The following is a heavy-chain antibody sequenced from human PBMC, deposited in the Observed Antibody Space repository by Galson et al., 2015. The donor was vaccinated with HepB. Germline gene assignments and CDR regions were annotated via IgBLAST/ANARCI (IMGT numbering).Heavy chain of an antibody. V-gene: IGHV1-69*10. CDR1: GGTFSSSA. J-gene: IGHJ4*02. CDR3: ASSYFYDSTTYYPFYFDI. CDR2: IIPILDIT. Sequence: SVKVSCKASGGTFSSSAISWVRQAPGQGLEWMGGIIPILDITNYAQNFQGRVTISADKFTSAAYMELSSVKSEDTAVYYCASSYFYDSTTYYPFYFDIWGQGTLVTVSS. D-gene: IGHD3-22*01.